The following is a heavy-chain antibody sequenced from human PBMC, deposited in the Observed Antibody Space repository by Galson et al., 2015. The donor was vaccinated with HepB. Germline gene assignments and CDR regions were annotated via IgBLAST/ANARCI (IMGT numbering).Heavy chain of an antibody. J-gene: IGHJ4*02. Sequence: SLRLSCAASVFTFSDYYMSWLRQAPGKGLEWVSYTSSSSYTNYAVSVKGRFTISRDNSKNSLYLQMNSLRTADTAVYYCARDQGSFGVVILPYYFDYWGQVTLVTVSS. CDR1: VFTFSDYY. D-gene: IGHD3-3*01. CDR2: TSSSSYT. V-gene: IGHV3-11*05. CDR3: ARDQGSFGVVILPYYFDY.